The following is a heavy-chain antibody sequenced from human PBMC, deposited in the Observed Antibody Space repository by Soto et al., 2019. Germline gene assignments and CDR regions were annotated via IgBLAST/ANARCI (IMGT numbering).Heavy chain of an antibody. J-gene: IGHJ5*01. CDR1: GYSFTSNW. CDR3: ARRGRDDFNYDS. V-gene: IGHV5-51*01. CDR2: IYPADSDT. Sequence: GESLKISCKGSGYSFTSNWIGWVRQMPGKGLDWMGIIYPADSDTRYSPSFQGQVTMSVDRSINTAYLQWSSLKASDSAMYYCARRGRDDFNYDSRGQGTLVTVSS. D-gene: IGHD2-15*01.